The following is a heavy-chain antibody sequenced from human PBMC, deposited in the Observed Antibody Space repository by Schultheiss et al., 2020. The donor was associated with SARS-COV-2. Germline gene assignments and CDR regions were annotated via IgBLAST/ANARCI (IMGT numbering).Heavy chain of an antibody. V-gene: IGHV4-59*12. CDR1: GDSISSYS. J-gene: IGHJ6*02. Sequence: SETLSLTCTVSGDSISSYSWSWIRQPPGKGMEWIGYIYYSGSTYYNPSLKSLVTISVDTSKNQFSLKLSSVTAADTAVYYCARGPKYSYGFYYYYGMDVWGQGTTVTVSS. D-gene: IGHD5-18*01. CDR3: ARGPKYSYGFYYYYGMDV. CDR2: IYYSGST.